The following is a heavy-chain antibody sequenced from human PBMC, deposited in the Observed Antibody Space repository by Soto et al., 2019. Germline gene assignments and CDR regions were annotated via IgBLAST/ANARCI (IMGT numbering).Heavy chain of an antibody. J-gene: IGHJ4*02. CDR2: ISYDGRDE. D-gene: IGHD5-12*01. CDR3: ARDSRTDGYKYDYFDH. V-gene: IGHV3-30*04. Sequence: QVQLVESGGGVVQPGRSLRLSCTASGFTFSNYAIHWVRQAPGKGLEWVALISYDGRDEYYADSVKGRFTISRDNSKNTLYLQMNSLRAEDTGMFYCARDSRTDGYKYDYFDHWGQGTLVTVSS. CDR1: GFTFSNYA.